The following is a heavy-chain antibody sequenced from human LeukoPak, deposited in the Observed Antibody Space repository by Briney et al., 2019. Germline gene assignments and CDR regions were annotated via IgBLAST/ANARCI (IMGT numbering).Heavy chain of an antibody. V-gene: IGHV3-23*01. Sequence: GGSLRLSCAASGFTFSSYAMSWVRQAPGKGLEWVSAISGSGGSTSYADSVKGRFTISRDNSKNTLYLQMNSLRAEDTAVYYCAKGDYGDYVTPEPYYWGQGTLVTVSS. J-gene: IGHJ4*02. CDR2: ISGSGGST. CDR1: GFTFSSYA. CDR3: AKGDYGDYVTPEPYY. D-gene: IGHD4-17*01.